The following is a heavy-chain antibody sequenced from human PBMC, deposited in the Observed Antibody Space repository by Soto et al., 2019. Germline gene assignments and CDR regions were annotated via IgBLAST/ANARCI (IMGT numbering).Heavy chain of an antibody. CDR3: ASLNTLWFGEHQYYYYGMDV. Sequence: GASVKVSCKASGYTFTSYYMHWVRQAPGQGLEWMGGFDPEDGETIYAQKFQGRVTMTEDTSTDTAYMELSSLRSEDTAVYYCASLNTLWFGEHQYYYYGMDVWGQGTTVTVSS. CDR1: GYTFTSYY. CDR2: FDPEDGET. D-gene: IGHD3-10*01. V-gene: IGHV1-24*01. J-gene: IGHJ6*02.